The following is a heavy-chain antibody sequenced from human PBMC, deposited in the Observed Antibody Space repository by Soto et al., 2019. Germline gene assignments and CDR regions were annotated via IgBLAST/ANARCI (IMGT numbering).Heavy chain of an antibody. CDR1: GFAFSSYW. D-gene: IGHD6-6*01. V-gene: IGHV3-7*03. CDR3: AREEYSSSSEDWFDP. Sequence: GGSLRLSCGASGFAFSSYWMSWVRQAPGKGLEWVANIKQDGSEKYYVDSVKGRFTISRDNAKNSLYLQMNSLRAEDTAVYYCAREEYSSSSEDWFDPWGQGTLVTVSS. J-gene: IGHJ5*02. CDR2: IKQDGSEK.